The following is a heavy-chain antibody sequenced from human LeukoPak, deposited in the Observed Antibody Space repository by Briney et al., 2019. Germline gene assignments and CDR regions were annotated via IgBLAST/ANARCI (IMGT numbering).Heavy chain of an antibody. CDR3: ARVRYDIPLL. D-gene: IGHD3-9*01. V-gene: IGHV4-34*01. Sequence: ASETLSLTCAVYGGSFSGYYWSWLRQPPGKGLEWIGEINHSGSTNYNPSLKSRVTISVDTSKNQFSLQLSSVTAADTAVYYCARVRYDIPLLWGQGTLVTVSS. J-gene: IGHJ4*02. CDR2: INHSGST. CDR1: GGSFSGYY.